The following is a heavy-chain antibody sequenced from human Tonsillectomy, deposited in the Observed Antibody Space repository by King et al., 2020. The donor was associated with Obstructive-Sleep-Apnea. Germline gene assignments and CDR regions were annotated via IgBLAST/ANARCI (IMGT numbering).Heavy chain of an antibody. CDR2: IRSKAYGGTT. D-gene: IGHD3-22*01. CDR3: TRALGWDYYDSSGYPFDY. J-gene: IGHJ4*02. CDR1: GFTFGDYA. Sequence: VQLVESGGGLVQPGRSLRLSCTGSGFTFGDYAMSWFRQAPGKGLEWVGFIRSKAYGGTTEYAASVNGRFTISRDASKSIAYLQMNSLKTEDTAVYYCTRALGWDYYDSSGYPFDYWGQGTLVTVSS. V-gene: IGHV3-49*03.